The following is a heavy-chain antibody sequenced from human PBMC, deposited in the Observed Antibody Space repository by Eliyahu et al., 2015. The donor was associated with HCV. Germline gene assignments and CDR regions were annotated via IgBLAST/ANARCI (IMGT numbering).Heavy chain of an antibody. Sequence: QVQLQESGPGLVKPSETLSLTCTVSGXXIXTYYWXWIRQPPGKGLEWXGYIYYSGSTNYNPSLKSRVSISIDTSKNQFSLRLSSVTAADTAVYYCASGGGGIAVAGTGGWFDPWGQGTLVTVSS. CDR2: IYYSGST. V-gene: IGHV4-59*13. D-gene: IGHD6-19*01. CDR1: GXXIXTYY. J-gene: IGHJ5*02. CDR3: ASGGGGIAVAGTGGWFDP.